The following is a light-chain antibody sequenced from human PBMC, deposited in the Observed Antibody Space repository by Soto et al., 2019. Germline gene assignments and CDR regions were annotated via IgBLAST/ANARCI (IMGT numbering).Light chain of an antibody. Sequence: QSALTQPRSVSGSPGQSVTISCTGTSSDVGDYNYVSWYQQHPGKAPKLMIYDVTKRPSGVPDRFSGSKSPNTASLTISGLQAEDEADYYCCSYAGSYTVVFGGGTKVTVL. J-gene: IGLJ2*01. CDR2: DVT. CDR3: CSYAGSYTVV. CDR1: SSDVGDYNY. V-gene: IGLV2-11*01.